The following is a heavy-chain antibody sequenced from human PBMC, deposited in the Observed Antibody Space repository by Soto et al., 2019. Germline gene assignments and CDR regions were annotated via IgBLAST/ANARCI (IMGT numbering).Heavy chain of an antibody. CDR2: IIPIFGTA. CDR1: GGTFSSYA. CDR3: AREERDGGSYYFAFDI. Sequence: QVQLVQSGAEVKKPGSSVKVSCKASGGTFSSYAISWVRQAPGHGLEWMGGIIPIFGTANYAQKFQGRVTITADESTRTAYMELSGLRSEDTAVYYCAREERDGGSYYFAFDIWGQGTMVTVSS. D-gene: IGHD1-26*01. V-gene: IGHV1-69*01. J-gene: IGHJ3*02.